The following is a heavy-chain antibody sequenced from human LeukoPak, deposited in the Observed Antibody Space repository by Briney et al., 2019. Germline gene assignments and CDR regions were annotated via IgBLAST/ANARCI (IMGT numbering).Heavy chain of an antibody. CDR3: AKDSDYYYDSSGYYPD. D-gene: IGHD3-22*01. V-gene: IGHV3-23*01. CDR1: GFTFSSYA. CDR2: ISGSGGST. J-gene: IGHJ4*02. Sequence: GGSLRLSCAASGFTFSSYAMSWVRQAPGKGLEWVSAISGSGGSTYYADSVKGRFTISRDNSKNTLYLQVNSLRAEDTAVYYCAKDSDYYYDSSGYYPDWGQGTLVTVSS.